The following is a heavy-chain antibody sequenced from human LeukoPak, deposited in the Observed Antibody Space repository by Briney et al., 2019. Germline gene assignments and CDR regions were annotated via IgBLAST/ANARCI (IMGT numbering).Heavy chain of an antibody. D-gene: IGHD3-10*01. J-gene: IGHJ4*02. CDR1: GFTFSTYA. V-gene: IGHV3-23*01. CDR2: ISSSGGST. Sequence: GGSLRLSCAASGFTFSTYAMSWVRQAPGKGLEWVSTISSSGGSTYYADSVKGRFTISRDNSKNTLYLQMNSLRADDTAVYYCAKDRVDGSGSQFDSWGQGSLVTVSS. CDR3: AKDRVDGSGSQFDS.